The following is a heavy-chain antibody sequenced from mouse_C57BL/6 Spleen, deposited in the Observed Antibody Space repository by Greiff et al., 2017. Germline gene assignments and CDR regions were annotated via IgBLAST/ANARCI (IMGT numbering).Heavy chain of an antibody. CDR2: INPNNGGT. V-gene: IGHV1-26*01. CDR1: GYTFTDYY. Sequence: VQLQQSGPELVKPGASVKISCKASGYTFTDYYMNWVKQSHGKSIEWIGDINPNNGGTSYNQKFKGKATLTVDKSSSTASMELRSLTSEDSAVHYCARGGYDYDVAYWGQGTLVTVSA. J-gene: IGHJ3*01. CDR3: ARGGYDYDVAY. D-gene: IGHD2-4*01.